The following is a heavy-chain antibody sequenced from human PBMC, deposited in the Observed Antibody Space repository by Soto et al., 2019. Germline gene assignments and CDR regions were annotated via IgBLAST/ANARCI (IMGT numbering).Heavy chain of an antibody. CDR3: ARVIAYCGGDCYYGMDV. D-gene: IGHD2-21*01. J-gene: IGHJ6*02. CDR1: GFTFSSYS. Sequence: GGSLRLSCAASGFTFSSYSMNWVRQAPGKGLEWVSYISSSSSTIYYADSVKGRFTISRDNAKNSLYLQMNSLRDEDTAVYYCARVIAYCGGDCYYGMDVWGQGTTVTVSS. V-gene: IGHV3-48*02. CDR2: ISSSSSTI.